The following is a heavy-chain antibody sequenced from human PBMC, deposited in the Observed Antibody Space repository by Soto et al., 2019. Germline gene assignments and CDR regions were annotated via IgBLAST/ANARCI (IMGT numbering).Heavy chain of an antibody. CDR3: TRDSVPRIAFDI. V-gene: IGHV3-49*04. CDR1: GFTFGDYA. CDR2: IRSKAYGGTT. Sequence: GGSLRLSCTASGFTFGDYAMSWVRQAPGKGLEWVGFIRSKAYGGTTEYAASVKGRFTISRDDSKSTAYLQMNSLKTEDTAVYYCTRDSVPRIAFDIWGQGTMVTVSS. J-gene: IGHJ3*02.